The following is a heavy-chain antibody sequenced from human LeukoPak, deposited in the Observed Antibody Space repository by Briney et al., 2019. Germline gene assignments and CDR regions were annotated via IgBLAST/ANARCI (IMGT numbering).Heavy chain of an antibody. V-gene: IGHV3-64D*06. CDR2: IGGDDVTA. J-gene: IGHJ4*02. CDR3: VKDLWGFDY. D-gene: IGHD1-26*01. Sequence: GGSLRLSCSASGFSFRTLAMHWVRQAPGRGLEYLAVIGGDDVTAYFADSVKGRFTFSRDISTNTLYLQMTSLRPEDTAVYYCVKDLWGFDYWGQGTLVTVSS. CDR1: GFSFRTLA.